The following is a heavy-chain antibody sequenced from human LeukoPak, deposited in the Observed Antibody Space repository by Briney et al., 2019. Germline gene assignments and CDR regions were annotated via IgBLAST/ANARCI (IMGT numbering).Heavy chain of an antibody. CDR1: GFTFSSYA. V-gene: IGHV3-23*01. CDR3: AKDQRAYYYDILTGYYFDY. J-gene: IGHJ4*02. CDR2: ISGSGSST. D-gene: IGHD3-9*01. Sequence: GGSLRLSCAASGFTFSSYAMSWVRQAPGKGLEWVSAISGSGSSTYYADSVKGRFTISRDNSKNTLYLQMNSLRVEDTAVYYCAKDQRAYYYDILTGYYFDYWGQGTLVTVSS.